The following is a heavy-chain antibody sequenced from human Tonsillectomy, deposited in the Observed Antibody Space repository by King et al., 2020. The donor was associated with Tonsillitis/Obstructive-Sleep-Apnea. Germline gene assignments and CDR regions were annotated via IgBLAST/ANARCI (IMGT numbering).Heavy chain of an antibody. Sequence: VQLKESGPGLVKPSETLSLTCTVSGGSISSYYWSWIRQPPGKGLEWIGYIYYSGSTNYNPSLKSRVTISVDTSKNQFSLKLSSVTAADTAVYYCARGGGAYYYYYMDVWGKGTTVTVSS. J-gene: IGHJ6*03. CDR3: ARGGGAYYYYYMDV. CDR2: IYYSGST. D-gene: IGHD3-16*01. CDR1: GGSISSYY. V-gene: IGHV4-59*01.